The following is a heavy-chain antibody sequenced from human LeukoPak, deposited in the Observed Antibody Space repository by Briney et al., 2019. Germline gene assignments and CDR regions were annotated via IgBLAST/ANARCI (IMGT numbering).Heavy chain of an antibody. CDR1: GFTFDDYA. Sequence: GGSLRLSCAASGFTFDDYAMHWVRQAPGKGLEWVSGISWNSGSIGYADSVKGRITISRDNAKNSLYLQMNSLRAEDTALYYCAKDGNRHGYYYYGMDVWGQGTTVTVSS. V-gene: IGHV3-9*01. CDR3: AKDGNRHGYYYYGMDV. D-gene: IGHD1-14*01. J-gene: IGHJ6*02. CDR2: ISWNSGSI.